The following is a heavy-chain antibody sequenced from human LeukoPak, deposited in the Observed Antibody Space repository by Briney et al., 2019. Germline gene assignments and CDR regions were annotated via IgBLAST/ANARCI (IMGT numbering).Heavy chain of an antibody. J-gene: IGHJ4*02. Sequence: PGGSLRLSCAASGFTFSSYGMHWARQAPGKGLEWVAVISYDGSNKYYADSVKGRFTISRDNSKNTLYLQMNSLRAEDTAVYYCAKSRSVVVTVGGDYWGQGTLVTVSS. CDR2: ISYDGSNK. D-gene: IGHD2-21*02. CDR3: AKSRSVVVTVGGDY. CDR1: GFTFSSYG. V-gene: IGHV3-30*18.